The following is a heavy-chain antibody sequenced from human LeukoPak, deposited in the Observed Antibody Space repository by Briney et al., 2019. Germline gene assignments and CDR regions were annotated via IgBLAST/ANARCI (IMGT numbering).Heavy chain of an antibody. CDR1: GYTFTSHY. D-gene: IGHD4-17*01. V-gene: IGHV1-46*01. CDR2: INPSGGST. CDR3: AREDYGDRRYSN. Sequence: ASVKVSCKASGYTFTSHYMHWVRQAPEQGLEWMGIINPSGGSTSYAQKFQGRVTMTRDMSTRTDYMELSSLRYEDTAVYYCAREDYGDRRYSNWGQGALVTVSS. J-gene: IGHJ4*02.